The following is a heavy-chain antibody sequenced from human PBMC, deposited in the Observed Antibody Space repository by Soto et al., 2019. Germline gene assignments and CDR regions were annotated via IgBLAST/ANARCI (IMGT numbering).Heavy chain of an antibody. CDR3: ARAWVVTAFNYYYGMDV. CDR1: GGSISSSSYY. D-gene: IGHD2-21*02. J-gene: IGHJ6*02. V-gene: IGHV4-39*01. CDR2: IYYSGST. Sequence: SETLSLTCTVSGGSISSSSYYWGWIRQPPGKGLEWIGSIYYSGSTYYNPSLKSRVTISVDTSKNQFSLKLSSVTAADTAVYYCARAWVVTAFNYYYGMDVWGQGTTVTVSS.